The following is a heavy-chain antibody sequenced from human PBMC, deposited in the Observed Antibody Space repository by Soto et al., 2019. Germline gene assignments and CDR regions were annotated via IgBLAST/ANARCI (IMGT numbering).Heavy chain of an antibody. CDR2: ISHSGNT. Sequence: QVQLQESGPGLVNPSQTLSLTCTVSGGSMSSGDYYWSWIRQPPGKGLEWIGYISHSGNTYYNPSLKSRISLSVDTSKNQFSLQVTSLTAADTGVYYCVREGEYYSSSSNRFGPWGPGTLVGVSS. J-gene: IGHJ5*02. CDR1: GGSMSSGDYY. CDR3: VREGEYYSSSSNRFGP. D-gene: IGHD6-6*01. V-gene: IGHV4-30-4*01.